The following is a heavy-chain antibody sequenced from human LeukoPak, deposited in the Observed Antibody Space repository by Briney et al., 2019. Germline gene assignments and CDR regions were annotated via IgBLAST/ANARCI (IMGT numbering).Heavy chain of an antibody. CDR2: IVPILDVA. V-gene: IGHV1-69*04. D-gene: IGHD1-1*01. J-gene: IGHJ4*02. CDR1: GGPFSSYP. Sequence: ASVRVSCKASGGPFSSYPISWVRQAAGQGLEWIGRIVPILDVANYAQKFKDRVTLTADKSTTTAYMELSSLTSEDTAVYFCAREFREVNWNDGTHFDYWGQGTLVTVSS. CDR3: AREFREVNWNDGTHFDY.